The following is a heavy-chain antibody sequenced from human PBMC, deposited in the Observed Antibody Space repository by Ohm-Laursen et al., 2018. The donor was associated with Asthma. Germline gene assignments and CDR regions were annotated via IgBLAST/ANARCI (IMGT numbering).Heavy chain of an antibody. CDR2: IIPIFGTA. V-gene: IGHV1-69*13. J-gene: IGHJ6*02. CDR3: AGIYSSSFTDYYGMDV. Sequence: SVKVSCKASEYTFSAYYIHWVRQAPGQGLEWMGGIIPIFGTANYAQKFQGRVTITADESTSTAYMELSSLRSEDTAVYYCAGIYSSSFTDYYGMDVWGQGTTVTVSS. CDR1: EYTFSAYY. D-gene: IGHD6-6*01.